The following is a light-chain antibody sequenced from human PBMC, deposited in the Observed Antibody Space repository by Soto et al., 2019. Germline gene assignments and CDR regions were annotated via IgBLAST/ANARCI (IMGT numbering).Light chain of an antibody. CDR2: AAS. J-gene: IGKJ5*01. V-gene: IGKV1-33*01. Sequence: DIHMTQSPSSLSASVGDIFTITCQASQDISNSLNWYQQKPGKAPKLLIYAASTLESGVPSRLRATVSGTEFSITITSMQPEDFETYYCQQLFDSTITFGHGTRLEIK. CDR3: QQLFDSTIT. CDR1: QDISNS.